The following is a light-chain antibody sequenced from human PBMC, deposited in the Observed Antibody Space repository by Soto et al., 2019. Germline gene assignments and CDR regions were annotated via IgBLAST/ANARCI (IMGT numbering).Light chain of an antibody. CDR3: QQYLSTPLT. Sequence: DIVITQSPHSLSVSLGERAPIQCKSSQSVLYSSNNKNCLAWYQQKPGQPPKLLVHWTSTRKSGVPDRFSGSGSGTDFTLTISSLQAEDVAVYYCQQYLSTPLTFGGGTKVDIK. V-gene: IGKV4-1*01. CDR2: WTS. J-gene: IGKJ4*01. CDR1: QSVLYSSNNKNC.